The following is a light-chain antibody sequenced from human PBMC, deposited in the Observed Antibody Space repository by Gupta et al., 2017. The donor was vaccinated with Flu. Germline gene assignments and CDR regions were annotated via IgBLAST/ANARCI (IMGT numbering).Light chain of an antibody. Sequence: QSVLPQPPSASGAPGPRVTISCSGSSSNIGSNSVNWYQQLPGTAPKLLIYSNNQRPSGVPDRFSGSKSGTSASLAISGLQSDDEADYYCAAWDDSLNGRVFGGGTKLTVL. CDR3: AAWDDSLNGRV. CDR1: SSNIGSNS. J-gene: IGLJ3*02. CDR2: SNN. V-gene: IGLV1-44*01.